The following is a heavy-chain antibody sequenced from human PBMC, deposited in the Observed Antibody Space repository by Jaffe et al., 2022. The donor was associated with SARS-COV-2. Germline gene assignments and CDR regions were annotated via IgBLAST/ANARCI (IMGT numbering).Heavy chain of an antibody. CDR1: GYAFTNYD. V-gene: IGHV1-8*02. Sequence: QVQLVQSGAEVKKPGASVKVSCQTAGYAFTNYDINWVRQATGQGFEWMGWMTPRSGNTAYAQKFQGRVTMTRNTATSTAYMELSSLTSADTAVYYCATIVGGTWEPVDFWGQGTLVTVSP. J-gene: IGHJ4*02. D-gene: IGHD1-26*01. CDR3: ATIVGGTWEPVDF. CDR2: MTPRSGNT.